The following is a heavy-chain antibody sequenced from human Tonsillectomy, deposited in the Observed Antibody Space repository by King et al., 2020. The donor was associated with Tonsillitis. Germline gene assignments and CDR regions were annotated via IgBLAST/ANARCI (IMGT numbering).Heavy chain of an antibody. V-gene: IGHV3-23*04. CDR2: ISGSGGGK. CDR1: GFTFSNFA. J-gene: IGHJ4*02. CDR3: AKLDYTSFYFFDF. Sequence: DVQLVESGGGLEQPGGSLRLSCAASGFTFSNFAMSWVRQAPGKGLEWVSTISGSGGGKDYADSVKGRFTISRDNSKNTLYLQMNSLRAEDTAVYYCAKLDYTSFYFFDFWGQGTLVTVSS. D-gene: IGHD2-2*01.